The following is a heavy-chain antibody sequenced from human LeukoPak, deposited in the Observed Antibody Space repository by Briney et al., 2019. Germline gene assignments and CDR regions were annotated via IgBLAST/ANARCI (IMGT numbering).Heavy chain of an antibody. CDR1: GFTFSSYG. D-gene: IGHD5-24*01. CDR3: AGDGYNLYYFDY. CDR2: IRYDGSNK. Sequence: GGSLRLSCAASGFTFSSYGMHWVRQAPGKGLEWVAFIRYDGSNKYYADSVKGRFTISRDNSKNTLYLQMNSLRAEDTAVYYCAGDGYNLYYFDYWGQGTLVTVSS. V-gene: IGHV3-30*02. J-gene: IGHJ4*02.